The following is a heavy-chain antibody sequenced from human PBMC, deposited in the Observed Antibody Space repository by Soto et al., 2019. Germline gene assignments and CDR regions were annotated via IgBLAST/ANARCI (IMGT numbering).Heavy chain of an antibody. Sequence: ASVKVSCKASGYTFTGYYMHWVRQAPGQGLEWMGWINPNSGGTNYAQKFQGWVTMTRDTSISTAYMELSRLRSDDTAVYYCARALVVAATRYYYGMEVWGQGTTVSVSS. D-gene: IGHD2-15*01. CDR3: ARALVVAATRYYYGMEV. CDR1: GYTFTGYY. V-gene: IGHV1-2*04. CDR2: INPNSGGT. J-gene: IGHJ6*01.